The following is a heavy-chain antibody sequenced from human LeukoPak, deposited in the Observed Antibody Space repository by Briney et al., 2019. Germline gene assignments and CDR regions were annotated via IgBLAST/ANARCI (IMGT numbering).Heavy chain of an antibody. CDR2: IYISGST. Sequence: TSETLSLTCTVSGGSISSYYWSWIRQPAGKGLEWIGRIYISGSTNYNPSLKSRVTMSVDTSKNQFSLKLSSVTAADTAVYYCARGTYSSSSWVFDYWGQGTLVTVSS. CDR3: ARGTYSSSSWVFDY. CDR1: GGSISSYY. J-gene: IGHJ4*02. D-gene: IGHD6-6*01. V-gene: IGHV4-4*07.